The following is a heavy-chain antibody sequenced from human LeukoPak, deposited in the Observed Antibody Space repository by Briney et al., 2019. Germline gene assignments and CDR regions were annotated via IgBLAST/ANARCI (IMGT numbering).Heavy chain of an antibody. CDR3: ARDGRSSSSADTFDY. V-gene: IGHV1-69*10. D-gene: IGHD6-6*01. Sequence: SVKVSCKASGGTFSSYAISWVRQAPGQGLEWLGGIMPIFGIANYAQKFQGRVTITADKSTSTAYMELSSLRSEDTAVYYCARDGRSSSSADTFDYWGQGTLVTVSS. J-gene: IGHJ4*02. CDR2: IMPIFGIA. CDR1: GGTFSSYA.